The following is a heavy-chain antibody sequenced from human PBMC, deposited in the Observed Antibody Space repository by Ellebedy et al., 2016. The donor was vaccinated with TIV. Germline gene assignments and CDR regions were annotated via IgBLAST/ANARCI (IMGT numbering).Heavy chain of an antibody. D-gene: IGHD2-21*02. J-gene: IGHJ3*02. CDR2: ISSSSSYI. Sequence: GESLKISCAASGFTFSSYSMNWVRQAPGKGLEWVSSISSSSSYIYYADSVKGRFTISRDNAKNSLYLQMNSLRAEDTAVYYCARVGWAYCGGDCYHRTAFDIWGQGTMVTVSS. V-gene: IGHV3-21*01. CDR1: GFTFSSYS. CDR3: ARVGWAYCGGDCYHRTAFDI.